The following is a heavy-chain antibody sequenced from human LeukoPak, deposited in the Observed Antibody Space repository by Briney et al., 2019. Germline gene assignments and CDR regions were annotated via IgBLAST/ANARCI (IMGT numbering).Heavy chain of an antibody. V-gene: IGHV4-61*02. CDR3: ARGYCTTTSCSENRYYFDS. CDR1: GGSLTSAGYS. D-gene: IGHD2-2*01. CDR2: IYSSGIT. J-gene: IGHJ4*02. Sequence: SETLSLTCTVSGGSLTSAGYSCAGIRRPAGRGLEWIRRIYSSGITNSPPSPKSHVTISVHTSKNHFSLNFGPCTAADTAVYFCARGYCTTTSCSENRYYFDSWGQGALVTVSS.